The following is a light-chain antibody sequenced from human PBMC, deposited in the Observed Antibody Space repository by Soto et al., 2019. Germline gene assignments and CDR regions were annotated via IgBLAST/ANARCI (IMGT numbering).Light chain of an antibody. CDR2: AAS. CDR1: QGISSF. CDR3: QKLNSYPLT. V-gene: IGKV1-9*01. J-gene: IGKJ4*01. Sequence: DIQLTQSPSFLSASVGDRVTITCRASQGISSFLVWYQQKPGRAPKVLIYAASTLQSGVPSRFSGSGSGTEFTLTISSLQPEDFANYYCQKLNSYPLTFGGGTKVEIK.